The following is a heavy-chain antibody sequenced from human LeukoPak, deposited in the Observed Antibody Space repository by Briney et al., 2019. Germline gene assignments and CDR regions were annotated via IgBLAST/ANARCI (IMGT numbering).Heavy chain of an antibody. CDR2: ISSSSSTI. D-gene: IGHD6-6*01. V-gene: IGHV3-48*02. J-gene: IGHJ3*02. CDR1: GFTFNSYN. CDR3: ARAYSSSSGRVVFDS. Sequence: PGGSLRLSCAASGFTFNSYNMNWVRQAPGKGLEWVSYISSSSSTIYYADSVKGRFTISRDSAKTSLFLQMNSLRDEDTAVYYCARAYSSSSGRVVFDSWGLGTLVPVFS.